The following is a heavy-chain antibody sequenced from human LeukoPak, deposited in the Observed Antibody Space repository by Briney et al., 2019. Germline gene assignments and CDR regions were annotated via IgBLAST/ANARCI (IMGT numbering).Heavy chain of an antibody. D-gene: IGHD2-2*01. CDR3: APLYCSSTSCYSSQGY. CDR1: GFTFSSYG. J-gene: IGHJ4*02. CDR2: IRYDGSNK. V-gene: IGHV3-30*02. Sequence: GGSLRLSGAASGFTFSSYGMHWVRQAPGKGLEWVAFIRYDGSNKYYADSVKGRFTISRDNSKNTLYLQMNSLRAEDTAVYYCAPLYCSSTSCYSSQGYWGQGTLVTVSS.